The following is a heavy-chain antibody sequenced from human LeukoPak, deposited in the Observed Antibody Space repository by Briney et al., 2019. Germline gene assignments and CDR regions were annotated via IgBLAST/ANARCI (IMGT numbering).Heavy chain of an antibody. CDR3: ARDIGALRIQVPPDAFDI. CDR2: INTNTGNP. Sequence: GASVKVSCKASGYTFTSHHIHWVRQAPGQGLEWMGWINTNTGNPTYAQGFTGRFVFSLDTSVSTAYLQISSLKAEDTAVYYCARDIGALRIQVPPDAFDIWGQGTMVTVSS. CDR1: GYTFTSHH. J-gene: IGHJ3*02. D-gene: IGHD5-18*01. V-gene: IGHV7-4-1*02.